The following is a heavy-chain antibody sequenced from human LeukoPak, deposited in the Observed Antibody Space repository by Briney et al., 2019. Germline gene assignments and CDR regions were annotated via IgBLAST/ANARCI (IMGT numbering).Heavy chain of an antibody. D-gene: IGHD2-15*01. V-gene: IGHV4-34*01. CDR2: INHSGST. CDR1: GGSFSGYY. J-gene: IGHJ1*01. Sequence: SETLSLTCAVYGGSFSGYYWSWIRQPPGKGLEWIGEINHSGSTNSNPSLKSRVTVSVDTSKNLFSLKLSSVTAADTAVYYCARKLLGYCSGGSCYSGYFQHWGQGTLVTVSS. CDR3: ARKLLGYCSGGSCYSGYFQH.